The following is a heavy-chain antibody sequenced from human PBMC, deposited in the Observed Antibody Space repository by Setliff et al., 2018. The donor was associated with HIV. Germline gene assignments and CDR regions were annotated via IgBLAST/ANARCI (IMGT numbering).Heavy chain of an antibody. CDR1: GDSIKSSTYH. D-gene: IGHD5-12*01. V-gene: IGHV4-39*07. Sequence: SETLSLTCNVSGDSIKSSTYHWGWIRQSSGKGLEWIGSIAYSGSTSYSPSLKGRVTISVDTSNNQFSLRLRSVTAADTAVYYCARDRPYSGYPDWGQGTLVTVSS. CDR3: ARDRPYSGYPD. J-gene: IGHJ4*02. CDR2: IAYSGST.